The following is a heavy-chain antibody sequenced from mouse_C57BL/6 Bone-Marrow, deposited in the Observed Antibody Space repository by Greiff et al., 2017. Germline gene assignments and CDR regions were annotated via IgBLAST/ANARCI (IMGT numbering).Heavy chain of an antibody. V-gene: IGHV5-4*01. J-gene: IGHJ4*01. CDR3: ARDDDYFYYYAMDY. CDR1: GFTFSSYA. Sequence: EVNLVESGGGLVKPGGSLKLSCAASGFTFSSYAMSWVRQTPEKRLEWVATISDGGSYTYYPDNVKGRFTISRDNAKNNLYLQMSHLKSEDTAMYYCARDDDYFYYYAMDYWGQGTSVTVSS. D-gene: IGHD2-3*01. CDR2: ISDGGSYT.